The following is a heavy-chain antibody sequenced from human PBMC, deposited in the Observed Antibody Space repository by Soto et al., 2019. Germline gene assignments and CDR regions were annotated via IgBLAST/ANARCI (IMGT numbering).Heavy chain of an antibody. CDR3: ARGGKLRFLEWEYAFDI. CDR1: GYTFTGYY. Sequence: ASVKVSCKASGYTFTGYYMHWVRQAPGQGLEWMGWINPNSGGTNYAQKFQGWVTMTRDTSISTAYMELSRLRSDDTAVYYCARGGKLRFLEWEYAFDIWGQGTMVTVSS. V-gene: IGHV1-2*04. CDR2: INPNSGGT. J-gene: IGHJ3*02. D-gene: IGHD3-3*01.